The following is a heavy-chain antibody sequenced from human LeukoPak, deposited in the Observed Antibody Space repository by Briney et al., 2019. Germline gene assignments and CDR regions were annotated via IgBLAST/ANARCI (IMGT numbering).Heavy chain of an antibody. D-gene: IGHD3-3*01. J-gene: IGHJ4*02. CDR1: GVSINSDYW. CDR3: ARHDDFLSPYDY. Sequence: SSETLYLTCAVSGVSINSDYWWTWVRQSLGKGLEWIGEISHTGSVNYNLSLESRVTISTGKSKNQFSLTLRSVAAADTAVYYCARHDDFLSPYDYWGQGVLVTVSS. CDR2: ISHTGSV. V-gene: IGHV4-4*02.